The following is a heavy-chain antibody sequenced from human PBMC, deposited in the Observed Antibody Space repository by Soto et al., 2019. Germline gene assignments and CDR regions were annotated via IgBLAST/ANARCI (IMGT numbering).Heavy chain of an antibody. CDR3: ASDDSGFSGSHYIYYFNY. V-gene: IGHV1-3*01. Sequence: QVQLVQSGAELKKPGASVKVSCKASGNTVPNYAIHWVRQAPGQRLEWMGWINGGNGNTYYSEHFQGRVTFTRDTSAGTVYMQLSSLTSEDTAVYYCASDDSGFSGSHYIYYFNYWGQGALVTVSS. CDR2: INGGNGNT. D-gene: IGHD1-26*01. CDR1: GNTVPNYA. J-gene: IGHJ4*02.